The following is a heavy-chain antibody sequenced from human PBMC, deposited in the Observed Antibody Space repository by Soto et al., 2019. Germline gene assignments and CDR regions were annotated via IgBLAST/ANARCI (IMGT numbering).Heavy chain of an antibody. J-gene: IGHJ4*02. CDR1: CYTFTSYG. V-gene: IGHV1-18*01. Sequence: SVKGSCKATCYTFTSYGISWVRQAPGQGLEWMGWISAYNGNTNYAQKLQGRVTMTTDTSTSTAYMELRSLRSDDTAVYYCARYFEYSSSFYPYWGQGTLVTVSS. CDR3: ARYFEYSSSFYPY. CDR2: ISAYNGNT. D-gene: IGHD6-6*01.